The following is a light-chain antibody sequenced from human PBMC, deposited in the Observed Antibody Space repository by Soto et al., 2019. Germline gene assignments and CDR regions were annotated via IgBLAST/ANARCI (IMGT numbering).Light chain of an antibody. V-gene: IGKV3-15*01. J-gene: IGKJ1*01. Sequence: EIVMTQSPATLSVSPGERVTLSCRASQSVRNNLAWYQQKPGQAPRLLIYGASTRATGVPARFSGSGSGTEFTLTISSLQSEDFAVYYCQQYNNWPRTFGQGTKLEIK. CDR2: GAS. CDR3: QQYNNWPRT. CDR1: QSVRNN.